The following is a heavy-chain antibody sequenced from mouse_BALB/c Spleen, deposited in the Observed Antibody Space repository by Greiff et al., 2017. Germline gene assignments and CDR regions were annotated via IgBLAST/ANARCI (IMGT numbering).Heavy chain of an antibody. CDR2: IRNKANGYTT. J-gene: IGHJ3*01. Sequence: DVKLVESGGGLVQPGGSLRLSCATSGFTFTDYYMSWVRQPPGKALEWLGFIRNKANGYTTEYSASVKGRFTISRDNSQSILYLQMNTLRAEDSATYYCARDNGNYPFAYWGQGTLVTVSA. CDR1: GFTFTDYY. V-gene: IGHV7-3*02. CDR3: ARDNGNYPFAY. D-gene: IGHD2-1*01.